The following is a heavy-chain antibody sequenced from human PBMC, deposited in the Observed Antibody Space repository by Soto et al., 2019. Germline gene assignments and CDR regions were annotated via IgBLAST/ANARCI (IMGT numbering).Heavy chain of an antibody. Sequence: PSETLSLTCTVSGGSVSSGNYYWSWIRQPPGKGLEWIGYIYYSGSTKYNPSLKSRVTLSLDTSRNQFSLKLSSVTAADTAMYYCAREAIYGVAIDYWDQGSLVTVSS. V-gene: IGHV4-61*01. CDR1: GGSVSSGNYY. CDR2: IYYSGST. D-gene: IGHD3-3*01. J-gene: IGHJ4*02. CDR3: AREAIYGVAIDY.